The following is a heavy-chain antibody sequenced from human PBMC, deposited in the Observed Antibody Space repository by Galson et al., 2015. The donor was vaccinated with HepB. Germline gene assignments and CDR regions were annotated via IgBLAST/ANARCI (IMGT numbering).Heavy chain of an antibody. V-gene: IGHV4-30-4*08. CDR1: GASIGRGENY. J-gene: IGHJ4*02. D-gene: IGHD3-16*02. CDR2: LYYSGTT. CDR3: AGRLGDLSEDS. Sequence: TLSLTCTVSGASIGRGENYWSWIRQTPGKGLEWIGYLYYSGTTYYNPSLKSRVTISRDMSANQFSLAVRSVTAADTGIYYCAGRLGDLSEDSWGQGTLVIVSS.